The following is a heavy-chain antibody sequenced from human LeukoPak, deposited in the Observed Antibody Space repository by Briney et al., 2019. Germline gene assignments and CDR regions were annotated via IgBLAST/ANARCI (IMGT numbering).Heavy chain of an antibody. D-gene: IGHD3-22*01. CDR2: IYTTGNT. Sequence: PGGSLRLSCTVSGFTFSSNSMSWVRQAPGKGLEWVSFIYTTGNTHNTDSVKGRFTISRDSSKNTLYLQMNSLRAEDTAVYYCARRAGDYSHPYDYWGQGTLVTVSS. CDR3: ARRAGDYSHPYDY. V-gene: IGHV3-53*01. J-gene: IGHJ4*02. CDR1: GFTFSSNS.